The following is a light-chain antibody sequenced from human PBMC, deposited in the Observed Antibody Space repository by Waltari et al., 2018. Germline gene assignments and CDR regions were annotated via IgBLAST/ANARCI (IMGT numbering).Light chain of an antibody. CDR3: QQSHSAPLA. J-gene: IGKJ4*01. Sequence: DIQMTQYPSSVSASVGDRVTITCRASRAITNYVNWYQQRPGLAPKLLIYAASTLQGGVPTRFSGSGSGTDFTLTISSLQIEDFATYYCQQSHSAPLAFGGGTRLEI. V-gene: IGKV1-39*01. CDR2: AAS. CDR1: RAITNY.